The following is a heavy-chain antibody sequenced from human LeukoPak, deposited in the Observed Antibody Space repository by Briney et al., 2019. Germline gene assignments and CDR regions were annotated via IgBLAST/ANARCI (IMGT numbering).Heavy chain of an antibody. D-gene: IGHD2-2*01. V-gene: IGHV1-8*01. J-gene: IGHJ5*02. CDR1: GYTFTSYD. CDR3: ARGRFCSSTSCYMNWFDP. CDR2: MNPNSGNT. Sequence: GASVKVSCKASGYTFTSYDINWVRQATGQGLEWMGWMNPNSGNTGYAQKFQGRVTMTRNTSISTAYMELSSLRSEDTAVYYCARGRFCSSTSCYMNWFDPWGQGTLVTVSS.